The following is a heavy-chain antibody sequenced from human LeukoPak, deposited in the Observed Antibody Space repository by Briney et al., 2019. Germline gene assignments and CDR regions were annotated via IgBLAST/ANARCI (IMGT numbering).Heavy chain of an antibody. CDR1: GNYW. CDR2: INSDGSWT. D-gene: IGHD3-22*01. V-gene: IGHV3-74*01. J-gene: IGHJ4*02. Sequence: GGSLRLSCAASGNYWMHWVRQAPGKGLVWVSHINSDGSWTSYADSVKGRFTISRDNSKNTLYLQMNSLRAEDTAVYYCAKGRPYYYDSSGYYYWGQGTLVTVSS. CDR3: AKGRPYYYDSSGYYY.